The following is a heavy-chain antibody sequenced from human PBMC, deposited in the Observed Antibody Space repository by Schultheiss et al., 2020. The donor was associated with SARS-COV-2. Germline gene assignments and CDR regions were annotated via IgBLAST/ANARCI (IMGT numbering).Heavy chain of an antibody. V-gene: IGHV4-38-2*02. J-gene: IGHJ4*02. CDR1: GYSISSGYY. D-gene: IGHD1-26*01. CDR2: IYHSGST. Sequence: ESLKISCTVSGYSISSGYYWGWIRQPPGKGLEWIGSIYHSGSTNYNPSLKSRVTISVDTSKNQFSLKLSSVTAADTAVYFCATDRVGPTTDFDHWGQGTLVTVSS. CDR3: ATDRVGPTTDFDH.